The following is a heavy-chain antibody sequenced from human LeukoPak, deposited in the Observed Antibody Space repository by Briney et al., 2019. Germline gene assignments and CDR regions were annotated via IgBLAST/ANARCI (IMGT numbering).Heavy chain of an antibody. D-gene: IGHD6-13*01. CDR3: AKEGSWSLAIDY. J-gene: IGHJ4*02. V-gene: IGHV3-30-3*01. CDR1: GFTFSSYA. CDR2: ISYDGSNK. Sequence: GSLRLSCAASGFTFSSYAMHWVRQAPGKGLEWVAVISYDGSNKYYADSVKGRFTISRDNSKNTLYLQMNSLRAEDTAVYYCAKEGSWSLAIDYWGQGTLVTVSS.